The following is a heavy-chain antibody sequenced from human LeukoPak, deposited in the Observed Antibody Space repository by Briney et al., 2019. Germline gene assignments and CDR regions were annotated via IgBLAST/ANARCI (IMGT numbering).Heavy chain of an antibody. CDR2: TYYRSNWYN. CDR3: ARDQWDYYYYYMDV. D-gene: IGHD1-26*01. Sequence: SQTLSLTCAISGDSVSSNSVAWSWIRQSPSRDLEWLGRTYYRSNWYNDYAVSVQSRITINPDTSKNQFSLQLNSVTPEDTAVYYCARDQWDYYYYYMDVWGKGTTVTISS. V-gene: IGHV6-1*01. J-gene: IGHJ6*03. CDR1: GDSVSSNSVA.